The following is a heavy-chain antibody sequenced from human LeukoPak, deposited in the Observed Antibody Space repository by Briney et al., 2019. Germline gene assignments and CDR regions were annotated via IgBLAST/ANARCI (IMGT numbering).Heavy chain of an antibody. CDR1: GYTFTSYY. CDR2: INPSGGST. D-gene: IGHD3-3*01. CDR3: GRVPSSLYDFWSGYFIDY. J-gene: IGHJ4*02. Sequence: ASVKVSCKASGYTFTSYYMHWVRQAPGQGLEWMGIINPSGGSTSYAQKFQGRVTMTRDMSTSTVYMELRSLRFDDTAVYYCGRVPSSLYDFWSGYFIDYWGQGTLVTVSS. V-gene: IGHV1-46*01.